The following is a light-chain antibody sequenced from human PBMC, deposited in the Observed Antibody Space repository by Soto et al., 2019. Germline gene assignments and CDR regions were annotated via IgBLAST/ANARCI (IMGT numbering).Light chain of an antibody. CDR2: EVS. CDR1: SSDVGGYNY. V-gene: IGLV2-8*01. J-gene: IGLJ1*01. Sequence: QSALTQPPSASGSPGQSVTISFTGTSSDVGGYNYVSWYQQHPGKAPKLMIYEVSKRPSGVPDRFSGSKSGNTASLTVSGLQAEDEADYYGSSYAGGLVFGTGTKLTVL. CDR3: SSYAGGLV.